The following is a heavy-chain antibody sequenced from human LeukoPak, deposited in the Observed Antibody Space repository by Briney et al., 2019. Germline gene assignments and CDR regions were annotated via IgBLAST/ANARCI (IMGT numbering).Heavy chain of an antibody. Sequence: SETLSLTCTVSGVSISSYYWSWIRQPPGKGLEWIGYIYHSGSTNSNPSLKSRVTISVDTSKNQFSLKLSSVTAADTAVYYCARGAYVYYSDSSGYYYFDYWGQGTLVTVSA. J-gene: IGHJ4*02. D-gene: IGHD3-22*01. V-gene: IGHV4-59*01. CDR3: ARGAYVYYSDSSGYYYFDY. CDR2: IYHSGST. CDR1: GVSISSYY.